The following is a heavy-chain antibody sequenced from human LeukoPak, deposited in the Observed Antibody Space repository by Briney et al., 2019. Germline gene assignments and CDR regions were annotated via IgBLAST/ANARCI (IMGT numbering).Heavy chain of an antibody. Sequence: GGSLRLSCAASGFTFSSYGMHWVRQAPGKGLEWVAVIWYDGSNKYYADSVKGRFTISRDNSKNTLYLQMNSPRAEDTAVYYCARDRKVAAAGTFGFDPWGQGTLVTVSS. CDR2: IWYDGSNK. J-gene: IGHJ5*02. V-gene: IGHV3-33*01. CDR3: ARDRKVAAAGTFGFDP. CDR1: GFTFSSYG. D-gene: IGHD6-13*01.